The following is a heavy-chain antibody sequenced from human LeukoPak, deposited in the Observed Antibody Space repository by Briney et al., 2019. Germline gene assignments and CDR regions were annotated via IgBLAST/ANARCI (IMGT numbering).Heavy chain of an antibody. V-gene: IGHV1-18*01. CDR2: ISGYNGNT. Sequence: GASVKVSCKTSAYTFTNYGISWVRQAPGQGLEWMGWISGYNGNTNYAQKLQGRVTMTTDTSTNTVYMELRSLRSDDTAVYYCARGFSGSYYTEYFDYWGQGTLVTVSS. CDR1: AYTFTNYG. CDR3: ARGFSGSYYTEYFDY. J-gene: IGHJ4*02. D-gene: IGHD1-26*01.